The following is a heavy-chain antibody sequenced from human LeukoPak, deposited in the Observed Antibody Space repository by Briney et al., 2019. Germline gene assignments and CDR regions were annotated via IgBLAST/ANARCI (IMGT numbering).Heavy chain of an antibody. CDR3: VRQPDRARYGFDY. CDR2: IGSAGDT. J-gene: IGHJ4*02. V-gene: IGHV3-13*01. D-gene: IGHD1-14*01. Sequence: PGGSLRLSCVVSGFTFSNNDMHWVRQTPGKGLEWVSAIGSAGDTYYADSVKGRFTISRENAKQSLYLQMNSLRADDTAVYYCVRQPDRARYGFDYWSQGTQVTVSS. CDR1: GFTFSNND.